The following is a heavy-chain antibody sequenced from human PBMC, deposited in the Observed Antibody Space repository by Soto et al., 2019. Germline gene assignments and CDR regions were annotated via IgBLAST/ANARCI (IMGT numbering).Heavy chain of an antibody. CDR2: IHSDNT. CDR3: ATGMENAKIHR. J-gene: IGHJ1*01. V-gene: IGHV3-66*01. Sequence: EVQLVEAGGDLVRPGGSLRLSCAASGFTVSSTYMSWVRQAPGKGLEWGSFIHSDNTFNADSVRGRFTISRDNSKNTVSLQMKSLRADDTAVYHCATGMENAKIHRWGQGTLVTVSS. D-gene: IGHD1-1*01. CDR1: GFTVSSTY.